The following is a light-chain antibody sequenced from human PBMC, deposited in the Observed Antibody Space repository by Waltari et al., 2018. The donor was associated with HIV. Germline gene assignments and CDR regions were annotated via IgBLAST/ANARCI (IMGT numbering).Light chain of an antibody. J-gene: IGLJ3*02. CDR3: CSYAGDYTFR. CDR2: DVS. Sequence: QSALTQPRSVSGPPGQSVTISCTGTSSDVGGYNYVSWYQQHPGKAPKLMIYDVSKRPSGVPDRFSGSKSGNTASLTISGLQAEDEADFYCCSYAGDYTFRFGGGTKLTVL. V-gene: IGLV2-11*01. CDR1: SSDVGGYNY.